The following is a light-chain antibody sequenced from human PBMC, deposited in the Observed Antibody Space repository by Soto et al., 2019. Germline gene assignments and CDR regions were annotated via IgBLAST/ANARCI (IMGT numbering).Light chain of an antibody. CDR1: QSVNSSY. CDR3: QQYGNSPQT. V-gene: IGKV3-20*01. CDR2: GAS. J-gene: IGKJ1*01. Sequence: EIVLTQSPGTLSLSPGERLTLSCRASQSVNSSYLAWYQHKPGQAPRLLIYGASTRATGIPDRFSGSGSGTDFTLTIARLEPGDCAVYYCQQYGNSPQTFGQGTKVDIK.